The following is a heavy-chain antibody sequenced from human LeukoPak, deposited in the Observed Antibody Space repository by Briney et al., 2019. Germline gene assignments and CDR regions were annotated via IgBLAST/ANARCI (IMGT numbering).Heavy chain of an antibody. V-gene: IGHV4-59*01. D-gene: IGHD1-14*01. CDR3: ARFPGGAEYRHYYYMDV. Sequence: KALETLSLTCSVSGGSISNYFWSWIRQPPGKGLECIGFIYYSETTNYNPSFKSRVTISVDASKNQFSLKLNSVTAADTAVYYCARFPGGAEYRHYYYMDVWGKGTTVTVSS. CDR2: IYYSETT. CDR1: GGSISNYF. J-gene: IGHJ6*03.